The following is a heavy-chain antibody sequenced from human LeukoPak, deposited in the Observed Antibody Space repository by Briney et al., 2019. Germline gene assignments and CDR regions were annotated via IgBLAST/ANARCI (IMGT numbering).Heavy chain of an antibody. CDR1: GFTFSTFA. V-gene: IGHV3-23*01. CDR3: ATYRQVLLPFES. D-gene: IGHD2-8*02. J-gene: IGHJ4*02. Sequence: GGSLRLSCAASGFTFSTFAMIWVREPPGKGLEWVSSIFPSGGEIHYADSVRGRFTISRHNSQSPLSLQMTSLRAEDTAIYYCATYRQVLLPFESWGQGTLVTVSS. CDR2: IFPSGGEI.